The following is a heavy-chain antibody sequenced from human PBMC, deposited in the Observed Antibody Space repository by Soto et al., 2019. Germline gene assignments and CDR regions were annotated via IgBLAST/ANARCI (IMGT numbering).Heavy chain of an antibody. CDR1: GFTFSNTW. CDR2: IKSKTDGGTT. Sequence: PGGSLRLSCAASGFTFSNTWMSWVRQAPGKGLEWVGRIKSKTDGGTTDYAAPVKGRFTISRDDSKNTLYLQMNSLKTEDTAVYYCTTGVTSRGMDVWGQGTTVTVSS. J-gene: IGHJ6*02. V-gene: IGHV3-15*01. D-gene: IGHD2-21*02. CDR3: TTGVTSRGMDV.